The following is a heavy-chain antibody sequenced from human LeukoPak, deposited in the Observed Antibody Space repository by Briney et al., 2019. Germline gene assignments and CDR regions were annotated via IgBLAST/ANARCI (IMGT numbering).Heavy chain of an antibody. J-gene: IGHJ4*02. CDR1: GFTFTNYA. CDR2: ISASGHAT. Sequence: GGSLRLSCAASGFTFTNYAVSWVRQAPGKGLEAPGKGLEWVSTISASGHATYYPDSVRGRFTISRDNSKSTLHLQMDSLRAEDSALYYCAKWPEGATPKFHHWGQGTLVTVSS. CDR3: AKWPEGATPKFHH. D-gene: IGHD1-26*01. V-gene: IGHV3-23*01.